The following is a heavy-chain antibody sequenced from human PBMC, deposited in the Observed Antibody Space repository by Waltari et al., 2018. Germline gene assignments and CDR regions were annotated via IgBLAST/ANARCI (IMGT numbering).Heavy chain of an antibody. CDR2: ISISVSTI. Sequence: EVQLVESGGGLVQPGGSLRLSCAASGFTFSSYEMNWVRQAPGKGREWVSYISISVSTIYYADSVKGRFTISRDNAKNSLYLQMNSLRAEDTAVYYCARDYAHYDILTGYYRWFDYWGQGTLVIVSS. V-gene: IGHV3-48*03. CDR3: ARDYAHYDILTGYYRWFDY. CDR1: GFTFSSYE. J-gene: IGHJ4*02. D-gene: IGHD3-9*01.